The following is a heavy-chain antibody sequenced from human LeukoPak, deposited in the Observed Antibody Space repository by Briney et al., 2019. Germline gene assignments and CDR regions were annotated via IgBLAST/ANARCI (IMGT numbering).Heavy chain of an antibody. J-gene: IGHJ4*02. Sequence: GGSLRLSCAASGFTVSSNYMSWVCRAPGKGLEWVSVIYSGGSTYYADSVKGRFTISRDNSKNTLYLQMNSLRAEDTAVYYCATSGWYQGVDYWGQGTLSPSPQ. CDR3: ATSGWYQGVDY. CDR1: GFTVSSNY. CDR2: IYSGGST. D-gene: IGHD6-19*01. V-gene: IGHV3-53*01.